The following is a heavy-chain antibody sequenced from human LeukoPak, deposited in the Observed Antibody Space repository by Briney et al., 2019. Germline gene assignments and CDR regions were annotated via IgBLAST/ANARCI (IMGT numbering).Heavy chain of an antibody. CDR2: IKQDGSEK. CDR1: GFTFSSYW. V-gene: IGHV3-7*02. D-gene: IGHD5-24*01. CDR3: ARLRRDGYNEHNFDY. Sequence: GGSLRLSCAASGFTFSSYWMSWVRQAPGKGLEWVANIKQDGSEKYYVDSVKGRFTISRDNARNSLYLQMNSLRAEDTAVYYCARLRRDGYNEHNFDYWGQGTLVTVSS. J-gene: IGHJ4*02.